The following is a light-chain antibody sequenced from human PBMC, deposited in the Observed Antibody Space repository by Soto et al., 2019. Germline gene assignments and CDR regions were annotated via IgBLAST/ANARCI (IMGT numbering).Light chain of an antibody. CDR2: GVT. CDR3: SSFTSNRIYV. V-gene: IGLV2-14*03. Sequence: LTQPTSVSGSPGQSITISCTGNHNDIGTYDYVSWYQQHPGRASRLLIHGVTTRPSGISDRFSASKSGLTASLTISGLQPEDEADYYCSSFTSNRIYVFGPGTKVTVL. J-gene: IGLJ1*01. CDR1: HNDIGTYDY.